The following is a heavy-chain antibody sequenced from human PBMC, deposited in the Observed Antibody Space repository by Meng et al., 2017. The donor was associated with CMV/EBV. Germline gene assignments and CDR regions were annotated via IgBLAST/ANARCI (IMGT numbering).Heavy chain of an antibody. Sequence: ASGFNFDDYGMSWVRQAPGKGLEWVSGIKWNGGSTGYADSVKGRFTISRDNAKNSLYLQMNSLRAEDTALYYCARREYSGSAVSLNYWGQGTLVTVSS. J-gene: IGHJ4*02. CDR1: GFNFDDYG. V-gene: IGHV3-20*03. CDR2: IKWNGGST. CDR3: ARREYSGSAVSLNY. D-gene: IGHD1-26*01.